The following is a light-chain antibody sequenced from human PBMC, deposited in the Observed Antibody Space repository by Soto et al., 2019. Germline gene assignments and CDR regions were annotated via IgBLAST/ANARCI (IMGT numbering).Light chain of an antibody. V-gene: IGKV1-27*01. J-gene: IGKJ4*01. Sequence: DFQMTQYPSSLSASXXDTVXIPFLVSQSISSSLNWYQQKPGKVPKLXXYAASTLQSGVPSRFSGSGSGTDFTLTISSLQPEDVATYYCQKYNSAPPLTFGGGTKVDIK. CDR1: QSISSS. CDR3: QKYNSAPPLT. CDR2: AAS.